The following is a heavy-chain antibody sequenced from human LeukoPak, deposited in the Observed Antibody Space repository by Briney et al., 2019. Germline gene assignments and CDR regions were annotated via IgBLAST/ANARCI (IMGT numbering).Heavy chain of an antibody. Sequence: SETLSLTCAVYGGSFSGYYWSWIRQPPGKGLEWIGEINHSGSTNYNPSLKSRVTISVDTSKNQFSLKLSSVTAADTAVYYCARTGAYSGNKSGMDVWGQGTLVTVSS. J-gene: IGHJ4*02. CDR1: GGSFSGYY. CDR3: ARTGAYSGNKSGMDV. D-gene: IGHD5-12*01. CDR2: INHSGST. V-gene: IGHV4-34*01.